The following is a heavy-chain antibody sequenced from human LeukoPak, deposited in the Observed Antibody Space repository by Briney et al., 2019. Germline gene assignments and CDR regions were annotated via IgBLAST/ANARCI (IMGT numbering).Heavy chain of an antibody. CDR1: GFTFSSYG. V-gene: IGHV3-30*18. CDR3: AKTLSSSWYPIGYYYYGMDV. D-gene: IGHD6-13*01. CDR2: ITYDGSNK. Sequence: GGSLRLSCAASGFTFSSYGMHWVRQAPGKGLEWVAVITYDGSNKYYADSVKGRFTISRDNSKNTLYLQMNSLRAEDTAVYYCAKTLSSSWYPIGYYYYGMDVWGQGTTVTVSS. J-gene: IGHJ6*02.